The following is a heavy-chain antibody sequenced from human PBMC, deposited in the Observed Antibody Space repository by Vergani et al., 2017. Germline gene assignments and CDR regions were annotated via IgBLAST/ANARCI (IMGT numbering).Heavy chain of an antibody. CDR1: GYSFTSYW. V-gene: IGHV5-10-1*01. J-gene: IGHJ6*02. D-gene: IGHD3-10*01. CDR2: IDPSDSYT. Sequence: EVQLVQSGAEVKKPGESLRISCKGSGYSFTSYWISWVRQMPGKGLEWIGGIDPSDSYTNYRPSFQGHVTISADKSISTAYLQWSSLKASDTAMYYCGRHVAYYGSGSYGMDVWGQGTTVTVSS. CDR3: GRHVAYYGSGSYGMDV.